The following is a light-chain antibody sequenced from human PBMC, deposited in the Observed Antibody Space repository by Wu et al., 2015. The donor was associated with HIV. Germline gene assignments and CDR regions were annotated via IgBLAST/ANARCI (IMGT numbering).Light chain of an antibody. Sequence: DIQMTQSPSTLSGSAGDRVTITCRASQNIGSWLAWYQQKPGKAPKLLIYKASSLQSGVPSRFSGSGSGTEFTLTISSLQPEDFATYYCQQLNSYPLAVTFGGGTKVEIK. CDR3: QQLNSYPLAVT. J-gene: IGKJ4*01. CDR1: QNIGSW. V-gene: IGKV1-5*03. CDR2: KAS.